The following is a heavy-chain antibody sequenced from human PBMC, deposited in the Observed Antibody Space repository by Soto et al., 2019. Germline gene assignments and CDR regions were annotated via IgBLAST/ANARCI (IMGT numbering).Heavy chain of an antibody. CDR3: ARGQAAVPHY. CDR1: GDSISGSPYF. D-gene: IGHD6-13*01. J-gene: IGHJ4*02. V-gene: IGHV4-39*01. CDR2: VFYDAYT. Sequence: QVRLQESGPGLVMPSETLSLTCTVSGDSISGSPYFWGWIRQPPGKRLEWIGSVFYDAYTLYTPSLKSRATISVDTSRNKFYLTLTSVAAADTAIYFCARGQAAVPHYWGQGILVTVSS.